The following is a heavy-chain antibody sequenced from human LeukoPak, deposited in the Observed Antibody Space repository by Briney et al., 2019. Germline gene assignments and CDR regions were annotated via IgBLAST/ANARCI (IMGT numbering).Heavy chain of an antibody. V-gene: IGHV3-30*02. CDR2: IQHDGSNK. J-gene: IGHJ4*02. CDR1: GFSFSSYS. Sequence: GGSLRLSCAASGFSFSSYSMSWVRQAPGKGLEWAAFIQHDGSNKYYADSVKGRFTISRDNSKNTLYLQMNSLRAEDTAVYYCAKEDYWGQGTLVTVSS. CDR3: AKEDY.